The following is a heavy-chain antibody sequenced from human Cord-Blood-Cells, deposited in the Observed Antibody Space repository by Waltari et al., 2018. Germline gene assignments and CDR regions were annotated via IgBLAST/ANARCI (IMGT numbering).Heavy chain of an antibody. CDR2: INPNSGGT. Sequence: QVQLVQSGAEVKKPGASVKVSCKASGYTFTGYYMHGVRQAPGQGLEWMGWINPNSGGTNSAQKFQGRVTMTRDTSISTAYMELSRLRSDDTAVYYCARVTFYGDYFDYWGQGTLVTVSS. CDR1: GYTFTGYY. V-gene: IGHV1-2*02. J-gene: IGHJ4*02. D-gene: IGHD4-17*01. CDR3: ARVTFYGDYFDY.